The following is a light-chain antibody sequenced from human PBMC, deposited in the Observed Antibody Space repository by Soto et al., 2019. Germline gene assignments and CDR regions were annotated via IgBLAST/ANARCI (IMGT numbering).Light chain of an antibody. V-gene: IGLV1-47*01. J-gene: IGLJ1*01. Sequence: QSVLTQPPSASGTSGQRVTISCSGSSSNIGTNYVYWYQQLPGTAPKLLIYRNNQRPSGVPDRFSGSKSGTSVSLAISGLRSEDEADYYCAVWDDSVSGYVFGTGTKVTVL. CDR2: RNN. CDR3: AVWDDSVSGYV. CDR1: SSNIGTNY.